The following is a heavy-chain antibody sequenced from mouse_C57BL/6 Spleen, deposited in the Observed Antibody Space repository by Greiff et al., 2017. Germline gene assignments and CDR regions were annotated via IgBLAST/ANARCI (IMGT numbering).Heavy chain of an antibody. CDR2: IYPGDGDT. V-gene: IGHV1-82*01. J-gene: IGHJ2*01. CDR3: AREEGTGYFDD. D-gene: IGHD3-3*01. CDR1: GYAFSSSW. Sequence: VQLQQSGPELVKPGASVTISCKASGYAFSSSWMNWVKQRPGKGLEWIGRIYPGDGDTNYNGKFKGKATLTADQSSSTAYMQLSSLTSEDSAVYFCAREEGTGYFDDWGQGTTLTVSS.